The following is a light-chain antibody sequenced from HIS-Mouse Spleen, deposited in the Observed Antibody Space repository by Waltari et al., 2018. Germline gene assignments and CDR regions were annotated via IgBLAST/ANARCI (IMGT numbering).Light chain of an antibody. CDR1: SGSIASNH. CDR2: EAN. J-gene: IGLJ2*01. V-gene: IGLV6-57*02. CDR3: QSYDSSNHVV. Sequence: NFMLTQPHSVSDSPGKTVTISCTGSSGSIASNHVQWYQQRPGRAPTTVIYEANQRPSGVPDRFSGSIDSSSNSASLTISGLKTEDEADYYCQSYDSSNHVVFGGGTKLTVL.